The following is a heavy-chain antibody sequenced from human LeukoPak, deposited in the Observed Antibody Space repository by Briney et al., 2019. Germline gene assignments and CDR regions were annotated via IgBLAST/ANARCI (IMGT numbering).Heavy chain of an antibody. Sequence: GGSLRLSCAVSGITLSNYGMSWVRQAPGKGLEWVAGISDSGGRTNYADSVKGRFTISRDNPKNTLYLQMNSLRAEDTAVYFCAKRGVVIRVILVAFHKEAYYFDSWGQGALVTVSS. CDR3: AKRGVVIRVILVAFHKEAYYFDS. V-gene: IGHV3-23*01. CDR2: ISDSGGRT. D-gene: IGHD3-22*01. J-gene: IGHJ4*02. CDR1: GITLSNYG.